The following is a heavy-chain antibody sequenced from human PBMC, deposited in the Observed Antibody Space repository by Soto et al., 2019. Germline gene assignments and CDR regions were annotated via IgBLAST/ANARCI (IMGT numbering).Heavy chain of an antibody. CDR1: GASISSSSFY. CDR2: IYYDGST. CDR3: ASRKSSPYFDY. D-gene: IGHD3-10*01. J-gene: IGHJ4*02. Sequence: SETLSLTCTVSGASISSSSFYWGWIRQPPGKGLESIANIYYDGSTYYNPSLKSRVTISFDTSKNQFSLKLSSVTAADTAVYYCASRKSSPYFDYWGQGTLVTVSS. V-gene: IGHV4-39*01.